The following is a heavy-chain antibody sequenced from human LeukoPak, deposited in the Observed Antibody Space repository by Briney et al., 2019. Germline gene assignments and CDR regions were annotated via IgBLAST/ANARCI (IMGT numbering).Heavy chain of an antibody. Sequence: SETLSLTCTVSGGSISSYYWSWIRQPPGKGLEWIGYIYYSGSTNYNPSLKSRVTISVDTSKNQFSLKLSSVTAADTAVYYCARPYSSGWYGSAFDIWGQGTMVTVSS. CDR3: ARPYSSGWYGSAFDI. CDR1: GGSISSYY. V-gene: IGHV4-59*12. J-gene: IGHJ3*02. CDR2: IYYSGST. D-gene: IGHD6-19*01.